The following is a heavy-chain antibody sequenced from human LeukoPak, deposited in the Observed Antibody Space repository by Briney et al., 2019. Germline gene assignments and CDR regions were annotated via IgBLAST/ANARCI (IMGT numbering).Heavy chain of an antibody. Sequence: SETLSLTCTVSGGSISSSSYYWGWLRQPPGKGLEWIGSIYYSGSTYYDPSLKSRVTISVDTSKNQFSLKLSSVTAADTAVYYCARQGSGYFDYWGQGTLVTVSS. D-gene: IGHD3-10*01. CDR3: ARQGSGYFDY. CDR2: IYYSGST. J-gene: IGHJ4*02. V-gene: IGHV4-39*01. CDR1: GGSISSSSYY.